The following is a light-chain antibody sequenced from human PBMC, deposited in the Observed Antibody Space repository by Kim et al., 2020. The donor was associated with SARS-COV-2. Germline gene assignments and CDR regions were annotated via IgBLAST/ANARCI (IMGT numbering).Light chain of an antibody. CDR1: QSISSW. Sequence: ASGGDRVTITCRASQSISSWLAWYQQKPGKAPKLLIYDASSLESGVPSRFSGSGSGTEFTRTISSLQPDDFATYYCQQYNSYSWTFGQGTKVEIK. J-gene: IGKJ1*01. V-gene: IGKV1-5*01. CDR3: QQYNSYSWT. CDR2: DAS.